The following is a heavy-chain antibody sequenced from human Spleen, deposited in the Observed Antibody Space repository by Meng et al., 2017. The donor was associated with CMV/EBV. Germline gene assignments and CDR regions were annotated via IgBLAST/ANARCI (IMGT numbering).Heavy chain of an antibody. V-gene: IGHV3-69-1*01. CDR2: ISSSSTI. J-gene: IGHJ4*02. D-gene: IGHD3/OR15-3a*01. CDR1: GFTFSDYY. Sequence: GGSLRLSCTASGFTFSDYYMNWVRQAPGKGLEWVSSISSSSTIYYADSVKGRFTISRDNAKNSLYLQMNSLRAEDTAVYYCAQWTGRGYYFDHWGQGTLVTV. CDR3: AQWTGRGYYFDH.